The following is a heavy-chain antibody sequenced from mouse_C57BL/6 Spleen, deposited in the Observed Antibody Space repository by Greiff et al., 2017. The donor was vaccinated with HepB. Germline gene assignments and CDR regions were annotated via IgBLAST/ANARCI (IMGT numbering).Heavy chain of an antibody. CDR3: AREVGLLLLDY. D-gene: IGHD1-1*01. Sequence: QVQLQQPGAELVRPGSSVKLSCKASGYTFTSYWMHWVKQRPIQGLEWIGNIDPSDSETHYNQKFKDKATLTVDKSSSTAYMQLSSLTSEDSAVYYCAREVGLLLLDYWGQGTTLTVSS. CDR1: GYTFTSYW. CDR2: IDPSDSET. V-gene: IGHV1-52*01. J-gene: IGHJ2*01.